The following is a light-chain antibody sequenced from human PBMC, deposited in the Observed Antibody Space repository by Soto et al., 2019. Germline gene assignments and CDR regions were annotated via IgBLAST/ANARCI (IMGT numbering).Light chain of an antibody. CDR1: SSDVGSYNR. CDR3: SSFTTSVTLS. CDR2: EVS. V-gene: IGLV2-18*02. J-gene: IGLJ2*01. Sequence: QSALTQPPSVSGSPGQSVTISCTGTSSDVGSYNRVSWYQQPPGAAPKLMVYEVSTRPSGVPDRFSGSKSGNTASLTISGLQAEDEADYYCSSFTTSVTLSFGGGTKLTVL.